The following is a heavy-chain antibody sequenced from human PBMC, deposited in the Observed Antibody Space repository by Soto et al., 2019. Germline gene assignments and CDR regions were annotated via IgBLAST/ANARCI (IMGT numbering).Heavy chain of an antibody. Sequence: QVQLQESGPGLVKPSQTLSLTCTVSGGPIINGDSYLNWIRPHPEKGLEWMGYINYRGTTNYNPALTSRIIISIDKSKNQFSLRLTSVTAADPAVYYCARDAPGAAPYWGQGTLVTVSS. CDR3: ARDAPGAAPY. V-gene: IGHV4-31*03. D-gene: IGHD6-13*01. CDR1: GGPIINGDSY. CDR2: INYRGTT. J-gene: IGHJ4*02.